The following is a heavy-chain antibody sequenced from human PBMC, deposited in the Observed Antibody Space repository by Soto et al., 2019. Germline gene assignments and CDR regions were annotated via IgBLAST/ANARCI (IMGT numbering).Heavy chain of an antibody. CDR2: SNSDGSST. D-gene: IGHD3-22*01. CDR3: ATARYYYDSSGYYWALDY. V-gene: IGHV3-74*01. Sequence: PGGSLRLSCAASGFTFSSYWMHWVRQAPGKGLVWVSRSNSDGSSTSYADSVKGRFTISRDNAKNTLYLQMNSLRVEDTAVYYCATARYYYDSSGYYWALDYWGQGTLVTVSS. CDR1: GFTFSSYW. J-gene: IGHJ4*02.